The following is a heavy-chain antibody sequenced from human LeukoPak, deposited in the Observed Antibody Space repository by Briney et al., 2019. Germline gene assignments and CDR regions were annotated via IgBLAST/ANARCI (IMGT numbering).Heavy chain of an antibody. V-gene: IGHV3-33*01. CDR2: IWYDGSNK. CDR3: XXXXSRRDGYNFACY. D-gene: IGHD5-24*01. CDR1: GFTFSSYG. J-gene: IGHJ4*02. Sequence: QPGGSLRLSCAASGFTFSSYGMHWVRQAPGKGLEWVAVIWYDGSNKYYADSVKGRFTISRDNSKNTLYLQMNSLRAEDTAVYYXXXXXSRRDGYNFACYWGQGTLVTVSS.